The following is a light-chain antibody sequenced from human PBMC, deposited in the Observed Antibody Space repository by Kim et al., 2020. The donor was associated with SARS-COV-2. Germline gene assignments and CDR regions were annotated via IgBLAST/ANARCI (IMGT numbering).Light chain of an antibody. Sequence: SYELTQPPSVSVAPGKTARITCGGNNIGSKSVHWYQQKPGQAPVLVIYYDSDRPSWIPERFSGSNSGNTATLTISRVEAGDEADYYCQVCDSSSDWVFGGGTQLTVL. CDR2: YDS. CDR3: QVCDSSSDWV. J-gene: IGLJ3*02. V-gene: IGLV3-21*04. CDR1: NIGSKS.